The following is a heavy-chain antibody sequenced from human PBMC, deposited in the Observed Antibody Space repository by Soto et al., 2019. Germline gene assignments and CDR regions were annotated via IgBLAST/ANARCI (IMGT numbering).Heavy chain of an antibody. CDR1: GYSFTSYW. CDR3: ARVTNGDAAGYYYGMDV. CDR2: IYPGDSDT. D-gene: IGHD4-17*01. J-gene: IGHJ6*02. V-gene: IGHV5-51*01. Sequence: GESLKISCKGSGYSFTSYWIGWVRQMPGKGLEWMGIIYPGDSDTSYSPSFQGQVTISADKSISTAYLQWSSLKASDTAMYYCARVTNGDAAGYYYGMDVWGQGTTVTVSS.